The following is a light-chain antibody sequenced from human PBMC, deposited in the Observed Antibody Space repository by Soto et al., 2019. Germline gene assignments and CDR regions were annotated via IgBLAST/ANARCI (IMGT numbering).Light chain of an antibody. J-gene: IGKJ5*01. V-gene: IGKV1-33*01. CDR2: DAS. Sequence: DIQMTQSPSSLSASVGDRVTITCQASQDITNYLNWYQQKPGKAPRLLLYDASSLETGVPSRFSGSVSGTDFIFTISSLQPEDIATYYCQHYYQLPITFGQGTRLEIK. CDR1: QDITNY. CDR3: QHYYQLPIT.